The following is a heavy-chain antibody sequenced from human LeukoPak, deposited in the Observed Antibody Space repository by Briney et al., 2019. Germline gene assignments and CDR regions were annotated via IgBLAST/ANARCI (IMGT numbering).Heavy chain of an antibody. V-gene: IGHV3-74*01. J-gene: IGHJ3*02. D-gene: IGHD2-15*01. Sequence: PGGSLRLSCAASGFTFNKDWMHWVRQVPGKGLVWVSRIKSDETSTAYADSVRGRFTISRDNAKNMLYLQMNSLRAEDTAVYYCARDLGHCSGGSCHPVAFDIWGQGTMVTVSP. CDR2: IKSDETST. CDR1: GFTFNKDW. CDR3: ARDLGHCSGGSCHPVAFDI.